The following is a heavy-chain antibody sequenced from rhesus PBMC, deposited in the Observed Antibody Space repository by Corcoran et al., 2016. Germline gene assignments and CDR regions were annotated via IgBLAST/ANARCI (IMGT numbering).Heavy chain of an antibody. CDR3: AKDSTRMITVTIYDAFDF. Sequence: EVQLVESGGGLVQPGGSLRLSCAAPGFTSGNSDLIWIRQAPGKGLEWVSYISSGGSIYYSYSVKGRFTISRDNAKNTLYLQMSSRRVEDTAVYYCAKDSTRMITVTIYDAFDFWGQGLRVTVSS. CDR2: ISSGGSI. J-gene: IGHJ3*01. CDR1: GFTSGNSD. D-gene: IGHD3-9*01. V-gene: IGHV3S43*01.